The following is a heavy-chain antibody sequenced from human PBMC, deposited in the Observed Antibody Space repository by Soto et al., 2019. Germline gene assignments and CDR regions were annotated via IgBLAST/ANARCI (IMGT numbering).Heavy chain of an antibody. CDR1: GGSISSEYYH. V-gene: IGHV4-30-4*08. Sequence: QVQLQQSGPGLVKPSQTLSLTCIVSGGSISSEYYHWTWIRQSPGKGLEWIGYIHYSGSILYNPSFKSRLTMSVDTSKNQFSLQLSSVSAADTAVYFCAREDDGGDRDYYGLDVWGQGTTVTVSS. D-gene: IGHD2-21*02. CDR2: IHYSGSI. CDR3: AREDDGGDRDYYGLDV. J-gene: IGHJ6*02.